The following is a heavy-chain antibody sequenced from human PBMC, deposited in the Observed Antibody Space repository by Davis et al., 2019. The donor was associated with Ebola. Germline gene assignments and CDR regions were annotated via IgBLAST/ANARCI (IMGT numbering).Heavy chain of an antibody. CDR3: ARDMGQQWLHGMDV. D-gene: IGHD6-19*01. CDR2: IYYSGST. Sequence: SETLSLTCTVSGGSISSGGYYWSWIRQHPGKGLEWIGYIYYSGSTNYNPSLKSRVTISVDTSKNQFSLKLSSVTAADTAVYYCARDMGQQWLHGMDVWGQGTTVTVSS. V-gene: IGHV4-61*08. J-gene: IGHJ6*02. CDR1: GGSISSGGYY.